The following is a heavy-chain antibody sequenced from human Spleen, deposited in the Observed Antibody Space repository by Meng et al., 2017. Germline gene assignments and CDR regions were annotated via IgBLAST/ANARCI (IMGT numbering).Heavy chain of an antibody. Sequence: QVQLQEWGAGLLKTSETLSLPVVVSGGSFSDYYWSWIRQPPGKGLEWIGEINHSGSTNYNPSLESRATISVDTSQNNLSLKLSSVTAADSAVYYCARGPTTMAHDFDYWGQGTLVTVSS. CDR3: ARGPTTMAHDFDY. CDR2: INHSGST. D-gene: IGHD4-11*01. V-gene: IGHV4-34*01. J-gene: IGHJ4*02. CDR1: GGSFSDYY.